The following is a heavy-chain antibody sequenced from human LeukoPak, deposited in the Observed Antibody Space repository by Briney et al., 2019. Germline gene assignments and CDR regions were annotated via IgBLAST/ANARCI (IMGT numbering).Heavy chain of an antibody. CDR1: GYSIRTDYY. Sequence: SETLSLTCTVSGYSIRTDYYWGWIRQPPGKGPEWIGTIYKSGNTYYNPSLRSRVTISVDTSKNQFSLKVRYMTAADTAVYYCAREGGFDYWGQGTLVTVSS. CDR3: AREGGFDY. CDR2: IYKSGNT. D-gene: IGHD3-16*01. J-gene: IGHJ4*02. V-gene: IGHV4-38-2*02.